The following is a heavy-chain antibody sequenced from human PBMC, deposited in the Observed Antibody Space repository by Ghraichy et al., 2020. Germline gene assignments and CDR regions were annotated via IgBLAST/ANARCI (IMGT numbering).Heavy chain of an antibody. CDR1: GDTFTSCG. CDR3: ARAARSRSGYSSGWYLGEIDY. J-gene: IGHJ4*02. V-gene: IGHV1-18*01. Sequence: ASVKVSCKAAGDTFTSCGVSGVRQAPGQGLEWMGWISAYNGNTNYAQKLQGRVTMTTDTSTSTAYMELRSLRSDDTAVYYCARAARSRSGYSSGWYLGEIDYWGQGTLVTASS. D-gene: IGHD6-19*01. CDR2: ISAYNGNT.